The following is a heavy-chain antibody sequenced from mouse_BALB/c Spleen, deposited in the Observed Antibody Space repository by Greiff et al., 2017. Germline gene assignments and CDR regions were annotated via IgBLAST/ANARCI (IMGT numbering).Heavy chain of an antibody. Sequence: VQLKESGAELVRPGALVKLSCKASGFNIKDYYMHWVKQRPEQGLEWIGWIDPENGNTIYDPKFQGKASITADTSSNTAYLQLSSLTSEDTAVYYCARGGDGWFAYWGQGTLVTVSA. J-gene: IGHJ3*01. CDR3: ARGGDGWFAY. V-gene: IGHV14-1*02. CDR2: IDPENGNT. CDR1: GFNIKDYY.